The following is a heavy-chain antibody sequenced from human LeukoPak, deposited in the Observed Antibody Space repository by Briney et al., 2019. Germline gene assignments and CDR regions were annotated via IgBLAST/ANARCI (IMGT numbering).Heavy chain of an antibody. J-gene: IGHJ4*02. V-gene: IGHV4-39*07. CDR2: IYYSGST. D-gene: IGHD3-22*01. Sequence: PSETLSLTCTDSGGSISSSSYYWGWIRQPPGKGLEWIGSIYYSGSTYYNPSLKSRVTISVDRSKNQFSLKLSSVTAADTAVYYCARTNTYYYDSSGYSYFDYWGQGTLVTVSS. CDR1: GGSISSSSYY. CDR3: ARTNTYYYDSSGYSYFDY.